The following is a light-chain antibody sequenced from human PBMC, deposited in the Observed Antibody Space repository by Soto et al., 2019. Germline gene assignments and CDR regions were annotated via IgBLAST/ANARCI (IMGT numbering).Light chain of an antibody. V-gene: IGKV1D-16*01. CDR3: QQFHSYPIS. J-gene: IGKJ5*01. CDR1: QGLSTL. CDR2: FAS. Sequence: DIQMTQSPSSLSASVGDTVTITCRASQGLSTLLAWYQQKPGKAPKSLIYFASSLQSGVPSRFTGSGSGIDFAVTISSLQPEDFATYYCQQFHSYPISFGQGTRLDIK.